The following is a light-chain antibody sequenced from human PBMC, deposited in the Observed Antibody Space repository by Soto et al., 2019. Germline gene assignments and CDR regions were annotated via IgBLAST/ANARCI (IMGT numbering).Light chain of an antibody. V-gene: IGKV3D-20*02. CDR2: GAS. CDR1: QSVSGSY. CDR3: QQRSNWPLT. J-gene: IGKJ4*01. Sequence: PGERAALSCRASQSVSGSYVAWYQQKPGQAPRLLIYGASSRATGIPARFRGSGSGTDFTLTISSLEPEDFAVYYCQQRSNWPLTFGGGTKVDI.